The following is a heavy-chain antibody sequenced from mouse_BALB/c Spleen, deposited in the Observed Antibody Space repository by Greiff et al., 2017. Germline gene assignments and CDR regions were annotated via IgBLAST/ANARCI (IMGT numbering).Heavy chain of an antibody. CDR1: GFTFSSYA. D-gene: IGHD2-1*01. CDR2: ISSGGSYT. CDR3: AIYYGNGFDY. J-gene: IGHJ2*01. Sequence: EVQLVESGGGLVKPGGSLKLSCAASGFTFSSYAMSWVRQSPEKRLEWVAEISSGGSYTYYPDTVTGRFTISRDNAKNTLYLEMSSLRSEDTAMYYCAIYYGNGFDYWGQGTTLTVSS. V-gene: IGHV5-9-4*01.